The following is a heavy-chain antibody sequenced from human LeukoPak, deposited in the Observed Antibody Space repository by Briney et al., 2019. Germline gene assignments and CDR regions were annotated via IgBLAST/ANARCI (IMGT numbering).Heavy chain of an antibody. V-gene: IGHV3-21*01. CDR2: ISSSSSYI. CDR3: ARGQPMATSEN. Sequence: PGGSLRLSCAASGFTFSSYSMNWVRQAPGKGLEWVSSISSSSSYIYYADSVKGRFTISRDNAKNSLYLQMNSLRAEDTAVYHCARGQPMATSENWGQGTLVTVSS. CDR1: GFTFSSYS. D-gene: IGHD5-24*01. J-gene: IGHJ4*02.